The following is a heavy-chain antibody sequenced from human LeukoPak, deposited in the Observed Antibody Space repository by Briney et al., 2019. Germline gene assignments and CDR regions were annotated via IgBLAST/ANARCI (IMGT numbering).Heavy chain of an antibody. CDR2: MNPNRGNT. CDR1: GYTFTSYD. CDR3: ARGPVPGSPYYYMEV. V-gene: IGHV1-8*01. J-gene: IGHJ6*03. D-gene: IGHD3-10*01. Sequence: ASVKVSCKASGYTFTSYDINWVRQATGQGLEWMGWMNPNRGNTGYAQKFQGRVTMTRNTSISTAYMELSSLRSEDTAVYYCARGPVPGSPYYYMEVWGKGTTVTVSS.